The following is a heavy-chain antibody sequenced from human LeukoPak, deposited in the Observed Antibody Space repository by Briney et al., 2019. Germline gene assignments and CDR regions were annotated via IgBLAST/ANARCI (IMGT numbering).Heavy chain of an antibody. Sequence: GGSLRLSCAASGFTFSSYTMNWVRQAPGKGLVWVSRINSDGRSTNYADSVKGRFSISRDNAENTLYLQMNSLRVEDTAVYYCVRGADTGYSSDSWGQGTLATVSS. CDR3: VRGADTGYSSDS. D-gene: IGHD3-9*01. V-gene: IGHV3-74*01. CDR1: GFTFSSYT. J-gene: IGHJ4*02. CDR2: INSDGRST.